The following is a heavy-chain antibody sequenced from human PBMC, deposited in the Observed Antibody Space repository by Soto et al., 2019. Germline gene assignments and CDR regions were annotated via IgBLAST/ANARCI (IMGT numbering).Heavy chain of an antibody. CDR2: INAGNGNT. Sequence: QVQLVQSGAEVKKPGASVQVSCKASGYTFTSYAVHCVRQAPGQGLEWMGWINAGNGNTKYSQNLQGRVTITRDTSASTAYMQLSRLRSEDTAVFDFARLYSSSWSAYFDYWGQGTLVTVSS. CDR3: ARLYSSSWSAYFDY. V-gene: IGHV1-3*01. J-gene: IGHJ4*02. D-gene: IGHD6-13*01. CDR1: GYTFTSYA.